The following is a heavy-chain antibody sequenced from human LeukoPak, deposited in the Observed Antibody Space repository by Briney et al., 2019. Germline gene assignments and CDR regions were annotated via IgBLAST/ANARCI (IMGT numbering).Heavy chain of an antibody. CDR3: ARGRLITMVRGVIENWFDP. Sequence: ASVKVSCKASGYTFTSYAMHWVRQAPGQRLEWMGWINAGNGNTKYSQEFQGRVTITRDTSASTAYIELSSLRSEDMAVYYCARGRLITMVRGVIENWFDPWGQGTLVTVSS. J-gene: IGHJ5*02. CDR1: GYTFTSYA. CDR2: INAGNGNT. D-gene: IGHD3-10*01. V-gene: IGHV1-3*03.